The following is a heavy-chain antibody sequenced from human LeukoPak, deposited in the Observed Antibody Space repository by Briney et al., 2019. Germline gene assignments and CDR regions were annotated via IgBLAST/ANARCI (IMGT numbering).Heavy chain of an antibody. CDR1: GFTFSSYA. CDR2: ISSDGVNG. J-gene: IGHJ4*02. D-gene: IGHD5-24*01. V-gene: IGHV3-30*04. CDR3: AREKDGTYWDY. Sequence: PGGSLRLSCAASGFTFSSYAIHWVRQAPGMRLEWVAVISSDGVNGYYADSVKGRFTISRDNSRNTLFLQMNSLRTEDTAVYYCAREKDGTYWDYWGQGTLVIVSS.